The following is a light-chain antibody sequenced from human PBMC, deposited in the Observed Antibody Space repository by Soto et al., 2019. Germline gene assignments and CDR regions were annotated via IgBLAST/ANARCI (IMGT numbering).Light chain of an antibody. Sequence: EIVLAQSPGTLSLSPGERATLSCRASQSVSSSYLAWYQQKPGLAPRLLIYGASSRATGIPDRFSGSGSGTDFTLTISRLEPEDFAVYFCQQYGSSPITFGGGTKVEIK. V-gene: IGKV3-20*01. CDR3: QQYGSSPIT. J-gene: IGKJ4*01. CDR1: QSVSSSY. CDR2: GAS.